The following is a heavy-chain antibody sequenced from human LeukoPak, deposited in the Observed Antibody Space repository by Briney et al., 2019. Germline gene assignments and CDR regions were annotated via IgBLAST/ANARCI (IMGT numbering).Heavy chain of an antibody. V-gene: IGHV3-30*02. CDR1: GFTFSSYG. Sequence: GGSLRLSCAASGFTFSSYGMHWVRQAPGKGLEWVAFIRYDGTNKYYADSVKGRFTISRDNSKNTLYLQMNSLRAEDTAVYYCARDLRRYIHVSAPEYWGQGALVTVSS. D-gene: IGHD5-24*01. CDR2: IRYDGTNK. CDR3: ARDLRRYIHVSAPEY. J-gene: IGHJ4*02.